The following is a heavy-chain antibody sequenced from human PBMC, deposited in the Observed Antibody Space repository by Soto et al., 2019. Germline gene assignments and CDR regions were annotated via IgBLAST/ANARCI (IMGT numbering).Heavy chain of an antibody. CDR1: VVSISSGGYY. CDR3: ARDDPEKGAFDI. Sequence: SETLSLTCTVSVVSISSGGYYWSWIRQHPGKGLEWIGYIYYSGSTYYNPSLKSRVTISVDTSKNQFSLKLSSVTAADTAVYYCARDDPEKGAFDIWGQGTMVTVSS. V-gene: IGHV4-31*03. CDR2: IYYSGST. J-gene: IGHJ3*02.